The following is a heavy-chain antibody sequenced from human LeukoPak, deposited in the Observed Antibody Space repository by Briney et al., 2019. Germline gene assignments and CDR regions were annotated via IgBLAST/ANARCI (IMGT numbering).Heavy chain of an antibody. V-gene: IGHV1-69*04. CDR3: ARVGYSGSYMGMDV. CDR2: IIPILGIA. CDR1: GGTFSSYA. Sequence: GASVKVSCKASGGTFSSYAISWVRQAPGQGLEWMGRIIPILGIANYAQKFQGRVTMTTDTSTSTAYMELRSLRSDDTAVYYCARVGYSGSYMGMDVWGQGPTVTVSS. J-gene: IGHJ6*02. D-gene: IGHD1-26*01.